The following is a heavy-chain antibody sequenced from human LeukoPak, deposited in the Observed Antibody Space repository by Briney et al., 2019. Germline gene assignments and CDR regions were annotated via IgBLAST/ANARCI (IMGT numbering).Heavy chain of an antibody. V-gene: IGHV3-48*01. Sequence: GGSLRLSCAASGFTFSSYSMNWVRQAPGKGLEWVSYISSSSSTIYYADSVKGRFTFSRDNAKNSLYLQMNSLRAEDTAVYYCAREKPQYYDFWSGYFYWGQGSLVTVSS. CDR1: GFTFSSYS. D-gene: IGHD3-3*01. CDR2: ISSSSSTI. CDR3: AREKPQYYDFWSGYFY. J-gene: IGHJ4*02.